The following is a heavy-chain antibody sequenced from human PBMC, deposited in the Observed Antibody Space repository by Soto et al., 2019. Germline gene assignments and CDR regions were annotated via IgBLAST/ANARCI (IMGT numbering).Heavy chain of an antibody. CDR1: GGSISSSSYY. D-gene: IGHD4-17*01. CDR3: ADLRGPLFAY. J-gene: IGHJ4*02. Sequence: PSEPLSLTCTVSGGSISSSSYYWGWIRQPPGKGLEWIGRLYYRGSTYYNPSLKSRVTISVDTSKNQFSLKLSSVTAAYTAVYYCADLRGPLFAYWGQGTLGTVSS. V-gene: IGHV4-39*01. CDR2: LYYRGST.